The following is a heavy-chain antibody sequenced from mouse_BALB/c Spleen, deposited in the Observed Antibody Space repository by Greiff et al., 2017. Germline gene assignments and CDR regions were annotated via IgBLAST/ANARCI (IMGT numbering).Heavy chain of an antibody. CDR1: GFTFSSYA. J-gene: IGHJ3*01. D-gene: IGHD1-1*02. Sequence: EVMLVESGGGLVKPGGSLKLSCAASGFTFSSYAMSWVRQTPEKRLEWVASISSGGSTYYPDSVKGRFTISRDNARNILYLQMSSLRSEDTAMYYCARGLYGPKGFAYWGQGTLVTVSA. CDR2: ISSGGST. V-gene: IGHV5-6-5*01. CDR3: ARGLYGPKGFAY.